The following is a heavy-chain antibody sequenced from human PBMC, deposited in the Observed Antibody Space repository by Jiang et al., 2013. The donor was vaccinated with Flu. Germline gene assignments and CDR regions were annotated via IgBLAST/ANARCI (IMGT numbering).Heavy chain of an antibody. Sequence: GPGLVKPSETLSLTCTVSGGSISSSSYYWGWIRQPPGKGLEWIGSIYYSGSTYYNPSLKSRVTISVDTSKNQFSLKLSSVTAADTAVYYCARRIVGATTPFDYWGQGTLVTVSS. CDR2: IYYSGST. V-gene: IGHV4-39*01. D-gene: IGHD1-26*01. CDR3: ARRIVGATTPFDY. CDR1: GGSISSSSYY. J-gene: IGHJ4*02.